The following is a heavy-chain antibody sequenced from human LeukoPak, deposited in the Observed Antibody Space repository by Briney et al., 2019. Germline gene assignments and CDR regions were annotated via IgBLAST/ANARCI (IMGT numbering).Heavy chain of an antibody. CDR2: ISSSGSAI. CDR3: AAVQMQRSSWYDYYYMDV. J-gene: IGHJ6*03. V-gene: IGHV3-11*01. Sequence: GGSLRLSCAASGFTFSDYNMTWIRQAPGKGPQWVSYISSSGSAIKYADSVKGRFSISRDNAKSSLYLQMNSLRAEDTAVYYCAAVQMQRSSWYDYYYMDVWGKGTTVTVSS. D-gene: IGHD6-25*01. CDR1: GFTFSDYN.